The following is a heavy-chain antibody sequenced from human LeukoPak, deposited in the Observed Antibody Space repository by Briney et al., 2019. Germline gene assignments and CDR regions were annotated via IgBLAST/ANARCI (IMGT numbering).Heavy chain of an antibody. Sequence: GASVKVSCKASGGTFSSYAISWVRQAPGQGLEWIGGIIPIFGTANYAQKFQGRVTITADESTSTAYMELSSLRSEDTAVYYCARGRRYSGYDFDYWGQGTLVTVSS. D-gene: IGHD5-12*01. J-gene: IGHJ4*02. CDR1: GGTFSSYA. CDR2: IIPIFGTA. V-gene: IGHV1-69*13. CDR3: ARGRRYSGYDFDY.